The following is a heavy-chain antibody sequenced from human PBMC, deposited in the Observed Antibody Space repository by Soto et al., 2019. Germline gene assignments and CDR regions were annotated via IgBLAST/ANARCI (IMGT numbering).Heavy chain of an antibody. CDR2: IYPGDSDT. V-gene: IGHV5-51*01. CDR1: GYSFTGYW. J-gene: IGHJ6*02. CDR3: ARVLWSSYYYYYGMDV. D-gene: IGHD5-18*01. Sequence: GESLKISCKGSGYSFTGYWIGWVRQMPGKGLEWMGIIYPGDSDTRYSPSFQGQVTISADKSISTAYLQWSSLKASDTAMYYCARVLWSSYYYYYGMDVWGQGTTVTVSS.